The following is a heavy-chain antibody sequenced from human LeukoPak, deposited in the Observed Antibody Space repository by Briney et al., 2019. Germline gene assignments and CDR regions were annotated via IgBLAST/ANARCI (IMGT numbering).Heavy chain of an antibody. D-gene: IGHD3-3*01. CDR1: GGSISSSSYY. V-gene: IGHV4-39*02. CDR3: ARDDYDFWSGSYYFDY. Sequence: SETLSLTCTVSGGSISSSSYYWGWIRQPPGKGLEWIGSIYYSGSTYYNPSLKSRVTISVDTSKNQFSLKLSSVTAADTAVYYCARDDYDFWSGSYYFDYWGQGTLVTVSS. J-gene: IGHJ4*02. CDR2: IYYSGST.